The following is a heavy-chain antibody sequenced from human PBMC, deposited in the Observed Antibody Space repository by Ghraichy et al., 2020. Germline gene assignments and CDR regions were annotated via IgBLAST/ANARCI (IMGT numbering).Heavy chain of an antibody. D-gene: IGHD1-7*01. CDR3: ARANYESPSYYYYLDV. J-gene: IGHJ6*03. CDR2: MNPNSGNT. Sequence: ASVKVSCKASGYTFVGDDINWVRQATGQGLEWVGWMNPNSGNTAYAQKFQGRVTMTRNTSISTAYMELSSLRSEDTAVYYCARANYESPSYYYYLDVWGKGTTVTVSS. CDR1: GYTFVGDD. V-gene: IGHV1-8*01.